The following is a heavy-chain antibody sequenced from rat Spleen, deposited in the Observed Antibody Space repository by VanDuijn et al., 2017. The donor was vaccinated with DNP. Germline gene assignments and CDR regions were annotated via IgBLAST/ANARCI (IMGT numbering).Heavy chain of an antibody. CDR1: GHTFTTNY. V-gene: IGHV1-43*01. J-gene: IGHJ3*01. CDR3: ARGGYGIWFAY. Sequence: QVQLQQSGVELAKPGSSVKISCKASGHTFTTNYIGWIKPTTGQGLEYIGYINVGSGGTNYNTKFKGKATLTVDKSASTAFMQLSSLPPDDSAVYYCARGGYGIWFAYWGQGTLVTVAS. CDR2: INVGSGGT. D-gene: IGHD1-12*03.